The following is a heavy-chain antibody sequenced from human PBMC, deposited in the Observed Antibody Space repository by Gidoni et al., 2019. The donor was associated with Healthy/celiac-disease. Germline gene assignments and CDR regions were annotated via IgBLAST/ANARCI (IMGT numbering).Heavy chain of an antibody. V-gene: IGHV4-61*02. CDR3: ARETAPPWFDP. CDR2: IYPSGST. D-gene: IGHD5-18*01. J-gene: IGHJ5*02. CDR1: GGSISSGSYY. Sequence: QVQLQESGPGLVKPSQTLSLTCTVAGGSISSGSYYWSWIRQPAGKGLEWIGRIYPSGSTNYNPSLKSRVTISVDTSKTQFSLKLSSVTAADTAVYYCARETAPPWFDPWGQGTLVTVSS.